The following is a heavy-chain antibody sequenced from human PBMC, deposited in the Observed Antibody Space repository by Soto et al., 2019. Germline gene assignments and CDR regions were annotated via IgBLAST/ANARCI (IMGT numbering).Heavy chain of an antibody. Sequence: PSETLSLTCTVSGGSFSSSTYYWGWIRQPPGKGLEWIGSMYSGGNTYYNPSLKSRVTVSVDTSKNQFSLTLNSVTAADTATYYCARGGISHWAYFYYMAVWDRGTTVTVSS. V-gene: IGHV4-39*01. CDR2: MYSGGNT. CDR1: GGSFSSSTYY. J-gene: IGHJ6*03. CDR3: ARGGISHWAYFYYMAV. D-gene: IGHD2-21*01.